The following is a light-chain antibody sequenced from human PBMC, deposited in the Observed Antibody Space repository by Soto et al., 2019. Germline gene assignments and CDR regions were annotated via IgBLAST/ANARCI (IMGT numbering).Light chain of an antibody. J-gene: IGLJ2*01. CDR2: LNSDDSH. V-gene: IGLV4-69*01. CDR1: SGHSNYA. Sequence: QLVLTQSPSASASLGASVKLTCTLSSGHSNYAIAWHQQQPEKGPRYLMKLNSDDSHNKGDGIPDRFSGSSSGAERHLTISSLQSEDEAAYYCQTWGTAIHDVVFGGGTKLTVL. CDR3: QTWGTAIHDVV.